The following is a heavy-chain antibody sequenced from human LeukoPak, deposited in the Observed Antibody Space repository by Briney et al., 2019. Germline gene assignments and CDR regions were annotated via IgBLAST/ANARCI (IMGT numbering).Heavy chain of an antibody. CDR1: GYTFTSYG. V-gene: IGHV1-18*01. D-gene: IGHD2-2*01. CDR2: ISAYNGNT. J-gene: IGHJ6*03. Sequence: ASVKVSCKASGYTFTSYGISWVRQAPGQGLEWMGWISAYNGNTNYAQKLQGRVTMTTDTSTSTAYMELRSLRSDDTAVYYCARDSRDCSSTSCYYYYYMDVWGKGTTVTVSS. CDR3: ARDSRDCSSTSCYYYYYMDV.